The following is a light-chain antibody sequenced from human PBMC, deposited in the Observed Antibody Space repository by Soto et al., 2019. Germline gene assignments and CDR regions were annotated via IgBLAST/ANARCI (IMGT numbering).Light chain of an antibody. CDR3: QQANSFPLT. CDR2: AAS. Sequence: IQMTQSPSFVSASVGDTVTITCRASQNIRSYLAWYQKTPGKAPNLLISAASTVQSGVPPKFSGSGSGTDFTLTISSLQPEDSATYYCQQANSFPLTVGEGTKVEI. V-gene: IGKV1-12*01. CDR1: QNIRSY. J-gene: IGKJ4*02.